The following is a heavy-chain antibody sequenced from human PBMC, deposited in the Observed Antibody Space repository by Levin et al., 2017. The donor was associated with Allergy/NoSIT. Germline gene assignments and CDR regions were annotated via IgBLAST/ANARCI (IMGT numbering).Heavy chain of an antibody. CDR2: INPGGSGT. CDR3: ARESYGGNPWGDY. V-gene: IGHV1-46*01. CDR1: GHTFSNYY. Sequence: PGESLKISCKTSGHTFSNYYIHWVRQAPGQGLEWVGVINPGGSGTNYAQKFRGRVTMTWDKSTNTVYVELSSLRSEDTAIYYCARESYGGNPWGDYWGQGTLVTVSS. D-gene: IGHD4-23*01. J-gene: IGHJ4*02.